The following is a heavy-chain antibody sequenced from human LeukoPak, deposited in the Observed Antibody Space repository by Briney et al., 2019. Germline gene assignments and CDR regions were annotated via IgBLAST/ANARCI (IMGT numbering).Heavy chain of an antibody. CDR2: IKSKTYGGTT. V-gene: IGHV3-15*01. CDR3: TTEDIVTTIDY. J-gene: IGHJ4*02. CDR1: GFTFSNAW. Sequence: GGSLRLSCAASGFTFSNAWMSWVRQAPGKGLEWVGHIKSKTYGGTTDYAAPVKGRFTISRDDSKNTLYLQMNSLKTEDTAVYYCTTEDIVTTIDYWGQGTLVTVSS. D-gene: IGHD5-12*01.